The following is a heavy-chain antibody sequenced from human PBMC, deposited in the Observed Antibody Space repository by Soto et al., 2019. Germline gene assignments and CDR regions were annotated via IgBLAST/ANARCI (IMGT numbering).Heavy chain of an antibody. V-gene: IGHV3-23*01. Sequence: GGSLRLSCAASGFTFNNHSMSWVRQAPGKGLEWVSGISASGGLIYYAESVKGRFNMSRDNSKNTLYLQMNSLRAEDTAVYFCARGFSAGKGSPPDYWGQGTLVTVSS. CDR2: ISASGGLI. CDR1: GFTFNNHS. CDR3: ARGFSAGKGSPPDY. D-gene: IGHD3-10*01. J-gene: IGHJ4*02.